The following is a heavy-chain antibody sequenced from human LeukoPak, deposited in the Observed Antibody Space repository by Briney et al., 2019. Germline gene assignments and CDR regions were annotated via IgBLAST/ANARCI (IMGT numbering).Heavy chain of an antibody. Sequence: ASVKVSCKASGYTFTDYFMHWVRQAPGQGLEWMGWINPNSGGTNYAQKFQGRVTMTRDTSISTAYMGLSRLRSDDTAVYYCARSSRRTYGSGSYYGYWGQGTLVTVSS. D-gene: IGHD3-10*01. J-gene: IGHJ4*02. CDR1: GYTFTDYF. V-gene: IGHV1-2*02. CDR2: INPNSGGT. CDR3: ARSSRRTYGSGSYYGY.